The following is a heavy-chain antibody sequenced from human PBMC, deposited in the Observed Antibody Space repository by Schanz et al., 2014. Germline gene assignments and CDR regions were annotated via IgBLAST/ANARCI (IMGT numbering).Heavy chain of an antibody. V-gene: IGHV1-2*02. CDR1: GYTLTAYY. Sequence: QVQLVQSGSELKKPGASVKVSCKASGYTLTAYYMHWVRQAPGQGLEWMGWINPDSGGTNYAQKLQGRVTMTTDTSTSTAYMELRSLRSDDTAVYYCARKDTAMVIDALVFQHWGQGTLVTVSS. CDR2: INPDSGGT. D-gene: IGHD5-18*01. CDR3: ARKDTAMVIDALVFQH. J-gene: IGHJ1*01.